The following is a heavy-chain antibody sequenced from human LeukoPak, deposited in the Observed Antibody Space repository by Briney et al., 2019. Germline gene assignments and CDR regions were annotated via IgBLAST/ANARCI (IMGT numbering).Heavy chain of an antibody. CDR1: GGSISSYY. D-gene: IGHD6-13*01. J-gene: IGHJ4*02. V-gene: IGHV4-59*08. CDR3: ARGGLGYSNSWYAVSFDS. CDR2: IYYSGST. Sequence: PSETLSLTCSVSGGSISSYYWSWIRQPPGKGLVWFGYIYYSGSTNYNPSLKSRVTISVDTSKNQFSLKLSSVTAADTAVYYCARGGLGYSNSWYAVSFDSWGQGTLVTVSS.